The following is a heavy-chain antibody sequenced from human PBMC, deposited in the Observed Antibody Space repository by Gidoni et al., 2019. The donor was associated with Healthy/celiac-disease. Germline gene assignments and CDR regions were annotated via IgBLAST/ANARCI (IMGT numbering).Heavy chain of an antibody. CDR2: ISYDGSNK. J-gene: IGHJ3*02. D-gene: IGHD3-22*01. CDR3: ARDPSPYYYDSSGYYPVGEAFDI. V-gene: IGHV3-30-3*01. CDR1: GFTFSSYA. Sequence: QVQLVASGGGVVQPGRSLRLSCAASGFTFSSYAMHWVRQAPGKGLEWVAVISYDGSNKYYADSVKGRFTISRDNSKNTLYLQMNSLRAEDTAVYYCARDPSPYYYDSSGYYPVGEAFDIWGQGTMVTVSS.